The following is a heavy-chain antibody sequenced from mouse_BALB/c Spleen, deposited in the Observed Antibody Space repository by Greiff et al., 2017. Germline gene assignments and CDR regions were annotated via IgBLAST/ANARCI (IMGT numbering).Heavy chain of an antibody. V-gene: IGHV1-63*02. CDR1: GYTFTNYW. J-gene: IGHJ4*01. D-gene: IGHD2-1*01. Sequence: QVQLQQSGAELVRPGTSVKISCKASGYTFTNYWLGWVKQRPGHGLEWIGDIYPGGGYTNYNEKFKGKATLTADTSSSTAYMQLSSLTSEDSAVYFCARGGNYSYAMDYWGQGTSVTVSS. CDR3: ARGGNYSYAMDY. CDR2: IYPGGGYT.